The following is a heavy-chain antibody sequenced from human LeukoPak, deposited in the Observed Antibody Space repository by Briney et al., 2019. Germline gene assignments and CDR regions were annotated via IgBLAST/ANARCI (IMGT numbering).Heavy chain of an antibody. CDR1: GFIFSNYW. J-gene: IGHJ4*02. V-gene: IGHV3-7*04. D-gene: IGHD3-22*01. CDR2: IKQDGSEK. Sequence: TGGSLRLSCTAYGFIFSNYWMRWVRQAPGKGLEWVANIKQDGSEKYYVDSVKGRFTISRDNAKNSLYLQMNSLRAEDTAVYYCARVQARYYDSSGYSDCWGQGTLVTVSS. CDR3: ARVQARYYDSSGYSDC.